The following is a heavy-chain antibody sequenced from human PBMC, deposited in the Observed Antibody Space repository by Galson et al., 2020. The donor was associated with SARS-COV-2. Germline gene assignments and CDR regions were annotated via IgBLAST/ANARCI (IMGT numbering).Heavy chain of an antibody. D-gene: IGHD5-18*01. CDR1: GFTFSTYA. V-gene: IGHV3-23*01. Sequence: GESLKISCAASGFTFSTYAMTWVRQAPGKGLEWVSTISDSGGSTYYADSVRGRFTISRDNSKNTLYLQMNSLRAEDTAVYYCAKVGSYYSYVFTNWGQGTLVTVSS. J-gene: IGHJ4*02. CDR2: ISDSGGST. CDR3: AKVGSYYSYVFTN.